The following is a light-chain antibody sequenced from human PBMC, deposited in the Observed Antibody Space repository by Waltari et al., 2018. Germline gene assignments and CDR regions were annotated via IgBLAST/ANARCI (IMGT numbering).Light chain of an antibody. Sequence: QLVVTQSPSASASLGASVRLTCTLSSAQNTYAVVWHQRQPGKGPRYLMKLTFDGRHNKGDGIPDRFSGSSSGAERYLTISSVQSEDEADYYCQTWGTGIHVVFGGGTKLTVL. J-gene: IGLJ2*01. CDR2: LTFDGRH. V-gene: IGLV4-69*01. CDR3: QTWGTGIHVV. CDR1: SAQNTYA.